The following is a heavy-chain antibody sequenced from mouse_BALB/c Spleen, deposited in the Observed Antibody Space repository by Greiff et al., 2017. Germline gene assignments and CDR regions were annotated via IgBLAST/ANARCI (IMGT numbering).Heavy chain of an antibody. CDR3: ARDGGSSDWYFDV. D-gene: IGHD1-1*02. Sequence: QVHVKQSGPGLVAPSQSLSITCTVSGFSLTSYGVHWVRQPPGKGLEWLGVIWAGGSTNYNSALMSRLSISKDNSKSQVFLKMNSLQTDDTAMYYCARDGGSSDWYFDVWGAGTTVTVSS. J-gene: IGHJ1*01. V-gene: IGHV2-9*02. CDR2: IWAGGST. CDR1: GFSLTSYG.